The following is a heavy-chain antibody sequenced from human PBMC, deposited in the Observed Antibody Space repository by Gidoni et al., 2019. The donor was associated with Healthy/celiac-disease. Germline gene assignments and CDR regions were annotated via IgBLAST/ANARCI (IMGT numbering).Heavy chain of an antibody. J-gene: IGHJ3*02. D-gene: IGHD7-27*01. CDR3: ARELGLAFDI. CDR2: ISYDGSNK. V-gene: IGHV3-30*04. CDR1: GFTFSSYA. Sequence: QVQLVESGGGVVQPGRSLRLSCAASGFTFSSYAMHWVRQAPGKGLEWVAVISYDGSNKYYADSVKGRFTISRDNSKNTLYLQMNSLRAEDTAVYYCARELGLAFDIWGQGTMVTVSS.